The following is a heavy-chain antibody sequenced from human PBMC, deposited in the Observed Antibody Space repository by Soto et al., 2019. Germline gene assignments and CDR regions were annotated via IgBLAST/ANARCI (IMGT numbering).Heavy chain of an antibody. V-gene: IGHV3-23*01. D-gene: IGHD6-19*01. CDR3: AKKHSSGPFDY. CDR2: INSNGRSA. Sequence: EVHLLESGGGLVQPGGSLRLSCAASGFTFSNYVISWVRQAPGRGLEWVSSINSNGRSADYADSVKGRFTISRDNSRSTLHLQMNSLRAEDTAIYYCAKKHSSGPFDYWGQGTLVTVSS. J-gene: IGHJ4*02. CDR1: GFTFSNYV.